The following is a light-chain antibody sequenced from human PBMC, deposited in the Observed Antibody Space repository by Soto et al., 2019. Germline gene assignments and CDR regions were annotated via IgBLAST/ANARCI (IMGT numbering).Light chain of an antibody. Sequence: DIQMTQSPSSLSASVGDRVTITCRARQSIRNYLNWYQQKPGKVPNLLIYGASSLQSGVPSRFSGSGSETDFTLTINNLQPEDFATYYCQQSYTAVFAFGPGTKVDIK. V-gene: IGKV1-39*01. CDR2: GAS. CDR1: QSIRNY. J-gene: IGKJ3*01. CDR3: QQSYTAVFA.